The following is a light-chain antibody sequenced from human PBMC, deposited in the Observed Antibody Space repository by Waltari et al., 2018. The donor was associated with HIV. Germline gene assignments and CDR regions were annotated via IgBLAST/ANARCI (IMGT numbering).Light chain of an antibody. V-gene: IGKV4-1*01. Sequence: DIVMTQSPDSLALSLGERATITCKSSQSVCSSPKNKSYLTWYQQRPGLPPKVIIYWALTRESGVPDRFSDSGSGTDFTLTISNLQAEDGALYYCHQSYSSPVTFGGGTRVAIK. CDR3: HQSYSSPVT. CDR2: WAL. CDR1: QSVCSSPKNKSY. J-gene: IGKJ4*01.